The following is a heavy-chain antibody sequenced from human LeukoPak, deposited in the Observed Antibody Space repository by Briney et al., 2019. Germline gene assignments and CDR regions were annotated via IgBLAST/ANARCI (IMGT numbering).Heavy chain of an antibody. D-gene: IGHD5-24*01. V-gene: IGHV1-18*01. Sequence: ASVKVSCKASGYTFTSYGISWVRQAPGQGLEWMGWISAYNGNTNYAQKLQGRVTMTTDTSTSTAYMELSSLRSEDTAVYYCARVRLKMEMATISPDWYFDLWGRGTLVTVSS. CDR3: ARVRLKMEMATISPDWYFDL. CDR2: ISAYNGNT. CDR1: GYTFTSYG. J-gene: IGHJ2*01.